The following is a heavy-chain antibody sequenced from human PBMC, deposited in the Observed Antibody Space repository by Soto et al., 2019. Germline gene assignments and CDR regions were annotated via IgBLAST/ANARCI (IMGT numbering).Heavy chain of an antibody. D-gene: IGHD3-10*01. J-gene: IGHJ4*02. V-gene: IGHV4-39*01. CDR1: GGSISSSSYY. Sequence: QLQLQESGPGLVKPSETLSLTCTVSGGSISSSSYYWGWIRQPPGKGLEWIGSIYYSGSTYYNPSLKSSGTISVDTSKTQCALKLSSVTAADTAVYYCARSLITTVPEADWGQGTLVTVSS. CDR2: IYYSGST. CDR3: ARSLITTVPEAD.